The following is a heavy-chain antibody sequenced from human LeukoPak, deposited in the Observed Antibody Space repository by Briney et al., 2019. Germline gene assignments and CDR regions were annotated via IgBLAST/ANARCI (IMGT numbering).Heavy chain of an antibody. CDR3: AREWKDYMDV. D-gene: IGHD1-1*01. V-gene: IGHV3-66*01. CDR1: GFTFDDYG. J-gene: IGHJ6*03. Sequence: GGSLRLSCAASGFTFDDYGMSWVRQAPGKGLEWVSVTYSGGSTYYADSVKGRFTISRDNSKNTLYLQMNSLRAEDTAVYYCAREWKDYMDVWGKGTTVTVSS. CDR2: TYSGGST.